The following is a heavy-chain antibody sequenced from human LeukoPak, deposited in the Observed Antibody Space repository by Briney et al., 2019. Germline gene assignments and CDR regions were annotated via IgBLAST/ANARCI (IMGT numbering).Heavy chain of an antibody. CDR1: GYTFTSYD. V-gene: IGHV1-8*01. CDR2: MNPNSGNT. CDR3: ARGDPITIFGVVISYYYGMDV. D-gene: IGHD3-3*01. J-gene: IGHJ6*02. Sequence: ASVKVSCKASGYTFTSYDINWVRQATGQGLEWMGWMNPNSGNTGYAQKFQGRVTMTRNTSISTAYMERSSLRSEDTAVYYCARGDPITIFGVVISYYYGMDVWGQGTTVTVSS.